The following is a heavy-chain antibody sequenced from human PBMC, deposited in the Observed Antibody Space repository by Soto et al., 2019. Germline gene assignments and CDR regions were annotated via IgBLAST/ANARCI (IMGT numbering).Heavy chain of an antibody. CDR2: VKSKNDGGTT. Sequence: GGSLRLSCAASGFTFSNAWINWVRQAPGKGLEWVGRVKSKNDGGTTDFAAPVKGRFAISRDDSKKMMYLEMNRLQTEDTAIYYCTTDSYITSIIVRFDYWGHGTLVTVSS. CDR1: GFTFSNAW. D-gene: IGHD3-22*01. CDR3: TTDSYITSIIVRFDY. V-gene: IGHV3-15*07. J-gene: IGHJ4*01.